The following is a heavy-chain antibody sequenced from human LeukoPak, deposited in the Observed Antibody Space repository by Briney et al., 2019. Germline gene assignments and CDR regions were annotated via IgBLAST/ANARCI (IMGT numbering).Heavy chain of an antibody. Sequence: GGSLRLSCAASGFTFSSYGMHWVRQAPGKGLEWVAVISCDGSNKYYADSVKGRFTISRDNSKNTLYLQMNSLRAEDTAVYYCVKDQGYYDSSGNFDYWGQGTLVTVSS. CDR1: GFTFSSYG. D-gene: IGHD3-22*01. CDR2: ISCDGSNK. J-gene: IGHJ4*02. CDR3: VKDQGYYDSSGNFDY. V-gene: IGHV3-30*18.